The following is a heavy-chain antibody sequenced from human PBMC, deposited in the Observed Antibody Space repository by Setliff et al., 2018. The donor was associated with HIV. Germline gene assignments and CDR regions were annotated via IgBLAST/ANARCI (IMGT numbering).Heavy chain of an antibody. CDR3: MELKSLISDDTAVYYCARVDHFCSDSTCYGVGIDY. V-gene: IGHV4-39*01. J-gene: IGHJ4*02. D-gene: IGHD2-2*01. Sequence: PSETLSLTCSVSGGSIDNNKYYWTWIRQPPGKGLEWTGSIYHTGRTYYNRSLESRLTISIDTSKNQFSLKLTSVTTDTSTSPAYMELKSLISDDTAVYYCARVDHFCSDSTCYGVGIDYWGQGTLVTVSS. CDR1: GGSIDNNKYY. CDR2: IYHTGRT.